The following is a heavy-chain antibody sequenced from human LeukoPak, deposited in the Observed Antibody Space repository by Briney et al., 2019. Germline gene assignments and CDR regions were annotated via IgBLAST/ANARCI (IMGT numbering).Heavy chain of an antibody. CDR1: GFTFSSFA. V-gene: IGHV3-23*01. CDR2: ISGSGGYT. CDR3: AKGWSRALDY. Sequence: GGSLRLSSAGSGFTFSSFAMNWVRQAPGKGLEWVSSISGSGGYTYYADSVKGRFTISRDNSKNTVSLQMNSLRAEDTAVYFCAKGWSRALDYWGLGVLVTVSS. J-gene: IGHJ4*02. D-gene: IGHD6-13*01.